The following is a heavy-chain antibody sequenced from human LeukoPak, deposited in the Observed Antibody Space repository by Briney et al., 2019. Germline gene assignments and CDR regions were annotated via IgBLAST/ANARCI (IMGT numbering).Heavy chain of an antibody. CDR2: INAGSGNT. CDR3: ARGDGMDV. CDR1: GYTFTSYA. J-gene: IGHJ6*02. Sequence: ASVKVSCKASGYTFTSYAMHWVRQAPGQRLEWMGWINAGSGNTKYSQKFQGRVTITRDTSASTAYMELSSLRSEDTALYYCARGDGMDVWGQGTTVTVSS. V-gene: IGHV1-3*01.